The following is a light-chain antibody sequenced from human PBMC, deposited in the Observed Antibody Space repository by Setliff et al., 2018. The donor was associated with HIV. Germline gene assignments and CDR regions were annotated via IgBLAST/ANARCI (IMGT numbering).Light chain of an antibody. CDR1: SSDIGTYKL. J-gene: IGLJ1*01. Sequence: QSALAQPASVSGSPGQSISISCTGTSSDIGTYKLVSWYQQHPGKAPRLMIYEVTKRPSSVSNRFSGSKSGNTASLTISGIQSEDDADYYCCSYAGSNTFVFGTGTKVTVL. CDR3: CSYAGSNTFV. V-gene: IGLV2-23*02. CDR2: EVT.